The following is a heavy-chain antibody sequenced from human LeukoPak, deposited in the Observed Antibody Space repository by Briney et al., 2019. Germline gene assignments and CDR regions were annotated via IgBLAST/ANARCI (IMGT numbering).Heavy chain of an antibody. Sequence: SETLSLTCTVSGGSISSYYWSWIRQPPGKGLEWIGYIYYSGSTNYNPSLKSRVTISVDTSKDQFSLKLSSVTAADTAVYYCARERRGWHWNYAGRSPGTRYYFDYWGQGTLVTVSS. CDR1: GGSISSYY. V-gene: IGHV4-59*01. CDR2: IYYSGST. CDR3: ARERRGWHWNYAGRSPGTRYYFDY. J-gene: IGHJ4*02. D-gene: IGHD1-7*01.